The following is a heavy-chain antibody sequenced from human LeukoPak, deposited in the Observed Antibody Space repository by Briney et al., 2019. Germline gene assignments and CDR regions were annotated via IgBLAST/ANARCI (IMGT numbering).Heavy chain of an antibody. CDR3: ARDYVYAFDY. CDR1: GFSFSSYS. J-gene: IGHJ4*02. CDR2: ISGDGNAK. D-gene: IGHD2/OR15-2a*01. Sequence: PGGSLRLSCAASGFSFSSYSINWVHQAPGKGLEWVSYISGDGNAKHYTDSVKGRFTISRDNAKNALYLQMNSLRAEDTAVYFCARDYVYAFDYWGQGTLVTVSS. V-gene: IGHV3-48*01.